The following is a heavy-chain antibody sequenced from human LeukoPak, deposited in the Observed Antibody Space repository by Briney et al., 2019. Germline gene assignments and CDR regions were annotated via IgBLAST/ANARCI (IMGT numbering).Heavy chain of an antibody. J-gene: IGHJ4*02. D-gene: IGHD2-15*01. V-gene: IGHV4-4*07. CDR1: GGSKNTYY. CDR2: IYPTGSS. Sequence: PSETLSLTCTVSGGSKNTYYWSWIRQPAGKGLEWIGRIYPTGSSNYNPSLKSRVTMSVDTSKNQFSLKVRSVTAADTAVYYCAREGSTGELDYWGQGTLVTVSS. CDR3: AREGSTGELDY.